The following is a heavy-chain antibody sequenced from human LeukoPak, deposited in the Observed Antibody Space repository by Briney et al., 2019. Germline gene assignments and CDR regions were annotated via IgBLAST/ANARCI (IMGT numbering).Heavy chain of an antibody. CDR2: INHSGST. CDR1: GGSFSGYY. D-gene: IGHD6-13*01. J-gene: IGHJ5*02. V-gene: IGHV4-34*01. CDR3: ASSRSRRYSSSWYQLDWFDP. Sequence: PSETLSLTCAVYGGSFSGYYWSWIRQPPGKGLEWIGEINHSGSTNYNPSLKSRVTISVDTSKNQFSLKLSSVTAADTAVYYCASSRSRRYSSSWYQLDWFDPWGQGTLVTVSS.